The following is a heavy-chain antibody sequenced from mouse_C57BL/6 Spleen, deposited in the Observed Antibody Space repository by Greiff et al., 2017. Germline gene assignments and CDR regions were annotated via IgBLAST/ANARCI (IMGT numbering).Heavy chain of an antibody. CDR1: GYTFTSYW. Sequence: QVQLKQPGAELVKPGASVKMSCKASGYTFTSYWITWVKQRPGQGLEWIGDIYPGSGSTNYNEKFKSKATLTVGTSSSTAYMQLSSLPSEDSAVYYCARSYDGYYRYFDVWGTGTTVTVSS. CDR3: ARSYDGYYRYFDV. CDR2: IYPGSGST. D-gene: IGHD2-3*01. V-gene: IGHV1-55*01. J-gene: IGHJ1*03.